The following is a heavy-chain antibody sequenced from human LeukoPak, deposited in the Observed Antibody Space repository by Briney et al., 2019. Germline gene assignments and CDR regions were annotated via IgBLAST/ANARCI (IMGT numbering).Heavy chain of an antibody. V-gene: IGHV3-9*01. Sequence: PGGSLRLSCAASGFTFDDYAMHWVRQAPGKGLEWVSGISWNSGSIGYADSVKGRFTISRDNAKNSLYLQMNSLRAEDTALYYCAKDGTTTPYLIDYWGQGTLVTVSS. CDR3: AKDGTTTPYLIDY. D-gene: IGHD1-1*01. CDR2: ISWNSGSI. CDR1: GFTFDDYA. J-gene: IGHJ4*02.